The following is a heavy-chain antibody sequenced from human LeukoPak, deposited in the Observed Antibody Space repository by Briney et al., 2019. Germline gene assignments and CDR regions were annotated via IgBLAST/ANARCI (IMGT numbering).Heavy chain of an antibody. CDR3: AREVEYYDSSGHRPHAFDI. V-gene: IGHV4-59*01. CDR2: TYYSGST. CDR1: GGSISSYY. J-gene: IGHJ3*02. Sequence: SETLSLTCTLSGGSISSYYRSWIRHPPGGGLEWVGYTYYSGSTNYNPSLKSRVTISVDTSKNQFSLKLSSVTAADTAVYYCAREVEYYDSSGHRPHAFDIWGERTVVTLSS. D-gene: IGHD3-22*01.